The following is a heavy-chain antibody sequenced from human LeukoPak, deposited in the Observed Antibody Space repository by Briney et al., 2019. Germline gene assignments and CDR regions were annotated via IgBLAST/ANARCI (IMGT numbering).Heavy chain of an antibody. CDR2: ISWNSGSI. D-gene: IGHD2-15*01. CDR3: ARGYCSGGSCYSAPYYYYGMDV. Sequence: GGSLRLSCAASGFTFDDYAMHWVRQAPGKGLEWVSGISWNSGSIGYADSVKGRFTISRDNAKNSLYLQMNSLRAEDTAVYYCARGYCSGGSCYSAPYYYYGMDVWGQGTTVTVSS. J-gene: IGHJ6*02. CDR1: GFTFDDYA. V-gene: IGHV3-9*01.